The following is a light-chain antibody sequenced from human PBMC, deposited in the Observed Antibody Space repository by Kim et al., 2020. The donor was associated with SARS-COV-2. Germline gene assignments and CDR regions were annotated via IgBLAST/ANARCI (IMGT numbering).Light chain of an antibody. V-gene: IGKV3-20*01. Sequence: SPGERATLSCRASQSVSNSRLAWYQQKPGQAPRLLIYDASSRATGITHRFSGSGSGTDFTLTISRLEPEDFAVYYCQQYGASSLTFGGGTKVDIK. CDR3: QQYGASSLT. CDR2: DAS. J-gene: IGKJ4*01. CDR1: QSVSNSR.